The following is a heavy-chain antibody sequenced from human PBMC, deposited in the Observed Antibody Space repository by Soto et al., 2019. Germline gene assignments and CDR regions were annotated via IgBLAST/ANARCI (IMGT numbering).Heavy chain of an antibody. Sequence: ASVKVSCKASGGTFSSYTISWVRQAPGQGLEWMGRIIPILGIANYAQKFQGRVTITADKSTSTAYMELSSLRSEDTAVYYCASVYIVATRGYYYYYMDVWGKGTTVTVSS. CDR2: IIPILGIA. D-gene: IGHD5-12*01. CDR3: ASVYIVATRGYYYYYMDV. J-gene: IGHJ6*03. CDR1: GGTFSSYT. V-gene: IGHV1-69*02.